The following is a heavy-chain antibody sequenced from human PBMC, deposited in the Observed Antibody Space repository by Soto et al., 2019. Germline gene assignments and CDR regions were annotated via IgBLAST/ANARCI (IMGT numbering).Heavy chain of an antibody. CDR2: VSAYNGET. Sequence: QIRLEQSESEVKKPGASVRVSCKASGYTFTTYGFSWVRQAPGQGLEWMGWVSAYNGETRLAERFQGRVTMTTDTATATGYLDLRSLRTDDTAVYYXAXXXXXXXXXXHDLYKYGLDV. D-gene: IGHD3-16*01. J-gene: IGHJ6*01. CDR1: GYTFTTYG. V-gene: IGHV1-18*04. CDR3: AXXXXXXXXXXHDLYKYGLDV.